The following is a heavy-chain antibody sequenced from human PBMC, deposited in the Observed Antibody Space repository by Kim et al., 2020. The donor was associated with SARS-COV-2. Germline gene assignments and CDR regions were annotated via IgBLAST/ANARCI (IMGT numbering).Heavy chain of an antibody. V-gene: IGHV1-8*01. CDR1: GYTFTSYD. CDR3: ARGSLNDYGGYNWFDP. Sequence: ASVKVSCKASGYTFTSYDINWVRQATGQGLEWMGWMNPNSGNTGYAQKFQGRVTMTRNTSISTAYMELSSLRSEDTAVYYCARGSLNDYGGYNWFDPWGQGTLVTVSS. CDR2: MNPNSGNT. J-gene: IGHJ5*02. D-gene: IGHD4-17*01.